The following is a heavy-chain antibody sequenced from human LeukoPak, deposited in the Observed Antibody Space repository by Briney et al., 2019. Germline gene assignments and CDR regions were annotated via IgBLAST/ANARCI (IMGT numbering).Heavy chain of an antibody. CDR1: GFSFEDHA. Sequence: GGSLRLSCVVSGFSFEDHAMHWVRQAPGKGLEWVLGISWNGDTIGYADSVKGRFTVSRDNAKNSVYLQMNNLRTEGTALYYCAKASEERYSGYDDYLHYWGQGTLVTVSS. J-gene: IGHJ4*02. D-gene: IGHD5-12*01. CDR3: AKASEERYSGYDDYLHY. CDR2: ISWNGDTI. V-gene: IGHV3-9*01.